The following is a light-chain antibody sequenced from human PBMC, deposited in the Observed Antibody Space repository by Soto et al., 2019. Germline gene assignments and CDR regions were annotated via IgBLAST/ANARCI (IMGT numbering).Light chain of an antibody. CDR2: DVS. CDR1: QDIRNH. J-gene: IGKJ2*01. V-gene: IGKV1-33*01. CDR3: QHFDSLPRFT. Sequence: DIQMTQAPSSLSASVGDRVTITCQASQDIRNHLNWYQHRPGKAPKLLIYDVSNLETGVPSRFIGSPSGTDFTFTISSLQLEDVATYYCQHFDSLPRFTFGQGTKLQLK.